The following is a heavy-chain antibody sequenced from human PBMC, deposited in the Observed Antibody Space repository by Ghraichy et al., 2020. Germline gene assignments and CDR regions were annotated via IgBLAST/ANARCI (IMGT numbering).Heavy chain of an antibody. D-gene: IGHD3-3*01. CDR1: GFTFSDYY. Sequence: GESLNISCAASGFTFSDYYMSWIRQAPGKGLEWVSYISSSGSTIYYADSVKGRFTISRDNAKNSLYLQMNSLRAEDTAVYYCARGDFWSGVNGMDVWGQGTTVTVSS. V-gene: IGHV3-11*01. CDR3: ARGDFWSGVNGMDV. CDR2: ISSSGSTI. J-gene: IGHJ6*02.